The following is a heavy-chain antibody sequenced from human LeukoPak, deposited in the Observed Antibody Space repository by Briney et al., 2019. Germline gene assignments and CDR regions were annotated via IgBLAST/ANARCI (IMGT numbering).Heavy chain of an antibody. J-gene: IGHJ4*02. CDR3: AGGYSSSSANY. D-gene: IGHD6-6*01. CDR2: IYYSGST. Sequence: ASETLSLTCNVSGDSISNYYWSWIRQSPGKGLEWIGYIYYSGSTNYNPSLKSRVTISVDRSKNQFSLKLSSVTAADTAVYYCAGGYSSSSANYWGQGTLVTVSS. V-gene: IGHV4-59*01. CDR1: GDSISNYY.